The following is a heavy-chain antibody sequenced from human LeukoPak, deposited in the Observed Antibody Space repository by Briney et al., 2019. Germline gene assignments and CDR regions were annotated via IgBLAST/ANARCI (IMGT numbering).Heavy chain of an antibody. V-gene: IGHV3-48*01. Sequence: PGGSLRLSCAASGFTFSSYSMNWVRQAPGKGLEWISYISSTSSTIYYADSVKGRFTISRDNSKNMVYLQMNSLRAEDTAVYYCAKDLSSYSGSYYVPDHWGQGTLVTVSS. CDR2: ISSTSSTI. CDR1: GFTFSSYS. D-gene: IGHD1-26*01. CDR3: AKDLSSYSGSYYVPDH. J-gene: IGHJ4*02.